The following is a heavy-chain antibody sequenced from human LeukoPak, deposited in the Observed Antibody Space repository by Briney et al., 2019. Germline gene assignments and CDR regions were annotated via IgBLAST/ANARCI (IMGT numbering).Heavy chain of an antibody. J-gene: IGHJ4*02. CDR1: GFTFSSNW. CDR2: INEDGSTT. CDR3: VRDLGGRSGH. V-gene: IGHV3-74*01. Sequence: GGSLRLSCAASGFTFSSNWMHWVRQAPGKGLVWVSRINEDGSTTNYADSVKGRFTISRDNAKNTLYLQMNSLRAEDTAVYYCVRDLGGRSGHWGQGTLVTSPQ. D-gene: IGHD1-26*01.